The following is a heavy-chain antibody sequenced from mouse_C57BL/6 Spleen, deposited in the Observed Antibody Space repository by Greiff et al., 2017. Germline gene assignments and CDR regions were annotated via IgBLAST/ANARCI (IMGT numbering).Heavy chain of an antibody. D-gene: IGHD2-4*01. Sequence: QVQLQQSGPGLVQPSQSLSITCTVSGFSLTSYGVHWVRQSPGKGPEWLGVIWSGGSTDYNAAFISRLSISKDNSKSQVFFKMNSLQADDTAIYYCARNWVIYYDYGGYAMDYWGQGTSVTVSS. CDR2: IWSGGST. V-gene: IGHV2-2*01. CDR3: ARNWVIYYDYGGYAMDY. J-gene: IGHJ4*01. CDR1: GFSLTSYG.